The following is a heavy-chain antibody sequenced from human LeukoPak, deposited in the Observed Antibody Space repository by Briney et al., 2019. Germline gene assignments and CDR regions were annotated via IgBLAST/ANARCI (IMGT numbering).Heavy chain of an antibody. CDR1: GYTFTGYY. Sequence: ASVKVSCKASGYTFTGYYMHWVRQAPGQGLEWMGWINPNSGGTNYAQKFQGRVTMTEDTSTDTAYMELSSLRSEDTAVYYCARRCGLRYFDWSTCDAFDIWGQGTMVTVSS. CDR3: ARRCGLRYFDWSTCDAFDI. D-gene: IGHD3-9*01. J-gene: IGHJ3*02. CDR2: INPNSGGT. V-gene: IGHV1-2*02.